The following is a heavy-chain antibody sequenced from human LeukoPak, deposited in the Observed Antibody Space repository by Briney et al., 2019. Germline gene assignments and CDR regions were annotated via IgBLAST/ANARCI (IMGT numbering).Heavy chain of an antibody. D-gene: IGHD2-2*01. CDR3: ARPGEVAVPAAEH. J-gene: IGHJ4*02. V-gene: IGHV3-48*03. Sequence: GGSLRLSCAASGFTFSSYEMNWVRQAPGKGLEWVSYISSSGSTIYYADSVKGRFTISRDNAKNSLYLQMNSLRAEDTAVYYCARPGEVAVPAAEHWGQGTLVTVSS. CDR1: GFTFSSYE. CDR2: ISSSGSTI.